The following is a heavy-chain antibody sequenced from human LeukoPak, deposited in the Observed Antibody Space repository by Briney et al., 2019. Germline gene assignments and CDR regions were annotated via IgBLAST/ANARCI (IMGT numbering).Heavy chain of an antibody. D-gene: IGHD2-2*01. CDR2: ISYDGGNT. CDR1: GFTFSSHA. CDR3: ARVYSPPHCSSTRCYQSHPALDY. V-gene: IGHV3-33*01. J-gene: IGHJ4*02. Sequence: GRSLRLSCAASGFTFSSHAMYWVRQAPGKALEWVAIISYDGGNTFYADSVKGRFTISRDNSKNTLYLHVNSLRADDSAVYYCARVYSPPHCSSTRCYQSHPALDYWGQGTPVTVSS.